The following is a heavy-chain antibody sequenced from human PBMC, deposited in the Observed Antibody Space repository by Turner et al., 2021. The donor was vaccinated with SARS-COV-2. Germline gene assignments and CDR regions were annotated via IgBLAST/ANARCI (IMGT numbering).Heavy chain of an antibody. CDR1: GFTFSGYA. J-gene: IGHJ3*02. V-gene: IGHV3-30*03. D-gene: IGHD1-1*01. CDR3: ATNSPTNAFDI. Sequence: QVQLVESGGGVVQPGRFLRPSCAASGFTFSGYAMHWVRQAPGKGLEWVAVISFDGTNKFYADSVKGRFTISRDNSKNTLYLQMNSLRTEDTAVYYCATNSPTNAFDIWGQGTMVTVSS. CDR2: ISFDGTNK.